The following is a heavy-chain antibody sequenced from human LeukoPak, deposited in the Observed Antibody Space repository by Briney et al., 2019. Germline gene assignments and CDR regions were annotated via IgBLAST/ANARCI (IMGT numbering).Heavy chain of an antibody. CDR2: ISWNSGSI. CDR1: GFTFDDYA. J-gene: IGHJ4*02. CDR3: AKDRGYSYGFFDY. Sequence: GGSLRLSCAASGFTFDDYAMHWVRQAPGKGLEWVSGISWNSGSIGYADSVKGRFTISRDNAKNSLYLQMNSLRAEDTALYYCAKDRGYSYGFFDYWGQGTLVTVSS. D-gene: IGHD5-18*01. V-gene: IGHV3-9*01.